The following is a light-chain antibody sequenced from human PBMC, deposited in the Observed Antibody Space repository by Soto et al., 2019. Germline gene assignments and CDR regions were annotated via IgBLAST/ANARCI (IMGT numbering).Light chain of an antibody. Sequence: IQVTQSPSSLSASVGDRVTISFRASQGIHNYLAWYQHKPGKVPRLLIYAASALQSGVPSRFSASGSGTDFTLTISSLQSEDIGTYYCQKYNGAPWTFCQGTKVDI. CDR2: AAS. CDR1: QGIHNY. CDR3: QKYNGAPWT. J-gene: IGKJ1*01. V-gene: IGKV1-27*01.